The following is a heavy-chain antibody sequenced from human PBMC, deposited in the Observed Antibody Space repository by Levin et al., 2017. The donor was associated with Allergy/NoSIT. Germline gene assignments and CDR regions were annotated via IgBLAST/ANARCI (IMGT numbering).Heavy chain of an antibody. CDR1: GGSVSSGSYY. J-gene: IGHJ4*02. Sequence: PSETLSLTCTVSGGSVSSGSYYWSWIRQPPGKGLEWIGYIYYSGSTNYNPSLKSRVTISVDTSKNQFSLKLSSVTAADTAVYYCARVGGILTGYYKGGFDYWGQGTLVTVSS. V-gene: IGHV4-61*01. CDR3: ARVGGILTGYYKGGFDY. CDR2: IYYSGST. D-gene: IGHD3-9*01.